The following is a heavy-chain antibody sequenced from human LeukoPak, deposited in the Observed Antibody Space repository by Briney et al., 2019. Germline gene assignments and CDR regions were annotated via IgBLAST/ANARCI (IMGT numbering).Heavy chain of an antibody. J-gene: IGHJ6*02. CDR3: AKDHRLSFNYYYYGMDV. CDR2: ISYDGSNK. V-gene: IGHV3-30*18. Sequence: GGSLRLSCAASGFTFSSYGMHWVRQAPGKGLEWVAVISYDGSNKYYADSVKGRFTISRDNSKNTLYLQMNSLRAEDTAVYYCAKDHRLSFNYYYYGMDVWGQGTTVTVSS. CDR1: GFTFSSYG. D-gene: IGHD2/OR15-2a*01.